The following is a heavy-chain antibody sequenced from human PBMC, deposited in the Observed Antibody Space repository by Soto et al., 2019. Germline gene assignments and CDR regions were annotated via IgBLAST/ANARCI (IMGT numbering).Heavy chain of an antibody. V-gene: IGHV1-18*01. CDR3: ARDRLRFDFLSAYYMMFY. J-gene: IGHJ4*02. CDR1: GYTFTSYG. D-gene: IGHD3-3*01. Sequence: QVQLVQSGAEVKKPGASVKVSCKTSGYTFTSYGISWVRQAPGQGLEWMGWISGDNGNTNYAQKLQGRVTMTTDTSTSTAYMELRSLRSDDTAVYYCARDRLRFDFLSAYYMMFYWGQGTLVTVSS. CDR2: ISGDNGNT.